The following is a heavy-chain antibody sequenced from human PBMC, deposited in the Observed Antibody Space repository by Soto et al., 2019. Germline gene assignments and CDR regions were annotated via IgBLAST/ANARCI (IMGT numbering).Heavy chain of an antibody. CDR1: GYTFGNYG. J-gene: IGHJ5*01. V-gene: IGHV1-18*04. D-gene: IGHD6-19*01. CDR2: ISVYNGNT. Sequence: QVQLAQSGAEVKKPGASVKVSCKASGYTFGNYGINWVRQAPGQGLEWMGWISVYNGNTNYAKKFLGGVTKTADISTRSAYMGLRSQRSDDTAVYYCANVTSSGWYGIDSWGHGTLVTVSP. CDR3: ANVTSSGWYGIDS.